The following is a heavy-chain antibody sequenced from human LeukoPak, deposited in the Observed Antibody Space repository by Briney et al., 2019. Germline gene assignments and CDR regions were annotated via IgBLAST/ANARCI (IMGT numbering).Heavy chain of an antibody. Sequence: SVKVSCKASGGTFSSYTISWVRQAPGQGLEWMGRIIPILGIANYAQKFQGRVTITADKSTSTAYMELSSLRSEDTAVYYCARETRYSGSYEVYWGQGTLVTVSS. CDR2: IIPILGIA. CDR3: ARETRYSGSYEVY. J-gene: IGHJ4*02. V-gene: IGHV1-69*04. D-gene: IGHD1-26*01. CDR1: GGTFSSYT.